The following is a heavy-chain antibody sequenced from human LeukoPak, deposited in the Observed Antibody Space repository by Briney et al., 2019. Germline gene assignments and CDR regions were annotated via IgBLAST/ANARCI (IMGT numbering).Heavy chain of an antibody. V-gene: IGHV4-61*08. Sequence: KTSETLSLTCTVSGGSISSGDYYWSWIRQPPGKGLEWIGYIYYSGSTNYNPSLKSRVTISVDTSKNQFSLKLSSVSAADTAVYYCARDQLFIRGGYYDTLNGMDVWGQGTTVTVSS. J-gene: IGHJ6*02. D-gene: IGHD3-9*01. CDR2: IYYSGST. CDR3: ARDQLFIRGGYYDTLNGMDV. CDR1: GGSISSGDYY.